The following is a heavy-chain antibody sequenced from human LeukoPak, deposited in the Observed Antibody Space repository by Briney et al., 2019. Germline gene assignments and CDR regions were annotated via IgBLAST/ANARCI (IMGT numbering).Heavy chain of an antibody. CDR1: GFTFSNYW. Sequence: PGGSLRLSCAASGFTFSNYWMSWVRQAPGKGLEWLANINQDGSEMYYVDSVKGRFTISRDNGKNSLYLQNNSLRADDTAVDYCARGQGSIIGVRTNNWYFDLWGRGTLVTVSS. J-gene: IGHJ2*01. D-gene: IGHD2-2*01. V-gene: IGHV3-7*01. CDR3: ARGQGSIIGVRTNNWYFDL. CDR2: INQDGSEM.